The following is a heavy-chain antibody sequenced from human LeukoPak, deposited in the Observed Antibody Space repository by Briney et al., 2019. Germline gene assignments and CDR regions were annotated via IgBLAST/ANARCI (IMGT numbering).Heavy chain of an antibody. Sequence: ASVKVSCKASGYTFTSYYMHWVRQAPGQGLEWMGIINPSGGSTSYAQKFQGRVTMTRDTSTSTVYMEPSSLRSEDTAVYYCARGGLWDYYDSSGYYAYWGQGTLVTVSS. J-gene: IGHJ4*02. CDR1: GYTFTSYY. CDR2: INPSGGST. CDR3: ARGGLWDYYDSSGYYAY. D-gene: IGHD3-22*01. V-gene: IGHV1-46*01.